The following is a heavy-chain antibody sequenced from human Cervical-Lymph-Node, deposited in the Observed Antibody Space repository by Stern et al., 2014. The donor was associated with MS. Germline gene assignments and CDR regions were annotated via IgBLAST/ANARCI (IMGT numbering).Heavy chain of an antibody. Sequence: QVQLGQSGPEVKKPGASVRVSCKGSGYTFSSYGISWVRQTPGPGLEWMGWISGYKGNTNYAQKFQDRVTMTTDTSTSIAYLELRSLRSDDTAFYYCARGYIMDVWGQGTTVTVSS. CDR1: GYTFSSYG. CDR2: ISGYKGNT. J-gene: IGHJ6*02. V-gene: IGHV1-18*01. CDR3: ARGYIMDV. D-gene: IGHD5-24*01.